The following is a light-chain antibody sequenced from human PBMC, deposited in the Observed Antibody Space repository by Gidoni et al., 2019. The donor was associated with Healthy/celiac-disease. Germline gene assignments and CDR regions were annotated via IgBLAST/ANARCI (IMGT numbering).Light chain of an antibody. Sequence: EMVLTQSPGTLSLSPGERATLSCRASQSVSSSYLAWYQQKHGQAHRLLIYGASRRATGIPDRFSGSGSGTDFTLTISRLEPEDFAVYYCQQYGSSPLTFGGXTKVEIK. J-gene: IGKJ4*01. CDR1: QSVSSSY. CDR2: GAS. V-gene: IGKV3-20*01. CDR3: QQYGSSPLT.